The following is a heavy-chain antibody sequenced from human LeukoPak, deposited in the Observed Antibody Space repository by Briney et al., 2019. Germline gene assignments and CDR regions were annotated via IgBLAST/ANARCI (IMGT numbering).Heavy chain of an antibody. V-gene: IGHV3-48*01. CDR3: ARGPEDAVGIIGRYTSVDP. CDR2: ISCSSSTI. D-gene: IGHD3-3*01. J-gene: IGHJ5*02. Sequence: PLGSLRLPCAASGFPFSSYSMNWVRQAPGKGLEWVSYISCSSSTIYYADSVKGRFTISRDDAKNSLYLQMNSLRAEDTAVYYWARGPEDAVGIIGRYTSVDPWGQGTLVTVSS. CDR1: GFPFSSYS.